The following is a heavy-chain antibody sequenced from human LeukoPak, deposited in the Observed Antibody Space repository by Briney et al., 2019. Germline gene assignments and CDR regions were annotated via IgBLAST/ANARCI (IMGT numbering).Heavy chain of an antibody. CDR1: GGTFSSYA. CDR3: ARGGPKDYYDSSGYYFDY. D-gene: IGHD3-22*01. J-gene: IGHJ4*02. CDR2: IIPIFGTA. V-gene: IGHV1-69*05. Sequence: SVKVSCKASGGTFSSYAISWVRQAPGQGVEWMGGIIPIFGTANYAQKFQGRVTITTDESTSTAYMELSSLRSEDTAVYYCARGGPKDYYDSSGYYFDYWGQGTLVTVSS.